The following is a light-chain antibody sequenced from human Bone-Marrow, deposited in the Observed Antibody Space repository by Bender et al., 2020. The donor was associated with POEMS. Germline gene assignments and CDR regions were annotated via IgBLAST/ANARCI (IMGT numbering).Light chain of an antibody. CDR3: CSYADRSTLV. Sequence: QSALAQPASVSGSPGQSITISCTGTRSDVGVFKHVSWYQQYPGKAPKVVIYDVNNRPSGVSNRFSASKSGNTASLTISGLQAEDEADYYCCSYADRSTLVFGGGAMLTVL. CDR2: DVN. V-gene: IGLV2-23*02. CDR1: RSDVGVFKH. J-gene: IGLJ2*01.